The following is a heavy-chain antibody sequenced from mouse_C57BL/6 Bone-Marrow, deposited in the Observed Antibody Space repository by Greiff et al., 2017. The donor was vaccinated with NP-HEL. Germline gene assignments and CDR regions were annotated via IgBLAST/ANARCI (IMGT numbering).Heavy chain of an antibody. CDR2: ILPGSGST. Sequence: VQLQQSGAELMKPGASVKLSCKATGYTFTGYWIEWVKQRPGHGLEWIGEILPGSGSTNYNEKFKGKATFTADTSSNTAYMQLSSLTTEDSAIYYCARTNYYGSSYLYAMDYWGQGTSVTVSS. CDR1: GYTFTGYW. V-gene: IGHV1-9*01. D-gene: IGHD1-1*01. CDR3: ARTNYYGSSYLYAMDY. J-gene: IGHJ4*01.